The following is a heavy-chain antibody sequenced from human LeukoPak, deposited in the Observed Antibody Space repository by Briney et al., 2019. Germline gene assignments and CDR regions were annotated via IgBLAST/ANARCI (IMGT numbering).Heavy chain of an antibody. J-gene: IGHJ6*02. CDR2: ISWNSGSI. Sequence: GRSLRLSCAASGFTFDDYAMHWVRQAPGKGLEWVSGISWNSGSIGYADSVKGRFTISRDNAKNSLYLQMNSLRAEDTALYYCAKVSSLGGGYYYGMDVWGQGTTVTVSS. CDR1: GFTFDDYA. CDR3: AKVSSLGGGYYYGMDV. V-gene: IGHV3-9*01. D-gene: IGHD3-16*01.